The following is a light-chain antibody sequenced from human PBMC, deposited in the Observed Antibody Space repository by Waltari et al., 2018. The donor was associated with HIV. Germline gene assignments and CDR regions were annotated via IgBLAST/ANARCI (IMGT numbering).Light chain of an antibody. J-gene: IGLJ3*02. Sequence: SSELTQDPAVSVALGQTVRIPCQGDSLRSYYESWYQQKPGQAPVLVIYGKNNRPSGIPDRFSGSSSGNTASLTITGAQAEDEADYYCNSRDSSGNHLVFGGGTKLTVL. V-gene: IGLV3-19*01. CDR3: NSRDSSGNHLV. CDR1: SLRSYY. CDR2: GKN.